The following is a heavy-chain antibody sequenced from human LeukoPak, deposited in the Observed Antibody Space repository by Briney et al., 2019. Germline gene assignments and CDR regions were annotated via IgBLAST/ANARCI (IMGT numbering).Heavy chain of an antibody. CDR3: ARTKSQSGSYRYYFDS. CDR1: GGSISSSSYY. V-gene: IGHV4-39*07. D-gene: IGHD1-26*01. J-gene: IGHJ4*02. Sequence: NPSETLSLTCTVSGGSISSSSYYWGCIRQPPGKGLEWIGSIYYSGSTYYNPSLKSRVTISVDTSKNQFSLKLSSVIAADTAVYYCARTKSQSGSYRYYFDSWGQGTLVTVSS. CDR2: IYYSGST.